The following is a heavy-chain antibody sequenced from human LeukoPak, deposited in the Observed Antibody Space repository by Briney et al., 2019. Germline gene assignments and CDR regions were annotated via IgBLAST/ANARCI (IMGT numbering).Heavy chain of an antibody. CDR1: GFTFSTYW. D-gene: IGHD3-9*01. CDR3: ARPGYTAGYDL. J-gene: IGHJ3*01. V-gene: IGHV3-7*01. Sequence: PGGSLRLSCAASGFTFSTYWMTWVRQAPGKGLEWVANMKGDGGEIYYVDSVKGRFTISRDNAKNLLYLQMNSLRAEDTAVYYCARPGYTAGYDLWGQGTLVTVSS. CDR2: MKGDGGEI.